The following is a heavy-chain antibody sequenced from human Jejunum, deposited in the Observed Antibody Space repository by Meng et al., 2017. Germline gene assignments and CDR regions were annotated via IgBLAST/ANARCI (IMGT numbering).Heavy chain of an antibody. J-gene: IGHJ4*02. Sequence: GESLKISCAVSGFTFSGAWMSWVRQAPGKGLEWVSRIKSKRDGETTDYAAPVNDRFTISRDDSENTVYLQMHSLKAKDTAVYYCTHGHLAGTFFDYWSQGILVTVSS. CDR1: GFTFSGAW. CDR3: THGHLAGTFFDY. D-gene: IGHD1-1*01. V-gene: IGHV3-15*01. CDR2: IKSKRDGETT.